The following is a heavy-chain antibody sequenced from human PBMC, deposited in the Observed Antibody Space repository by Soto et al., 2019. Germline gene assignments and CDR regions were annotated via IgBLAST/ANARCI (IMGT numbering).Heavy chain of an antibody. V-gene: IGHV4-31*02. J-gene: IGHJ4*02. D-gene: IGHD2-2*01. CDR2: VYYSGCT. CDR3: ARGRTSRPTPFEY. Sequence: PGKGREWIGYVYYSGCTYYNPSLKTRVTISIHPTKNQFSLKLSAVTAAETAVYYCARGRTSRPTPFEYWGQGTLVTV.